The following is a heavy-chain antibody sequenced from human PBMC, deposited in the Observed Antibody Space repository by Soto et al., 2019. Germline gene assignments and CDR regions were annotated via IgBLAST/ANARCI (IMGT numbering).Heavy chain of an antibody. V-gene: IGHV4-59*08. Sequence: PSETLSLTCTVSGGSISSYYWSWIRQPPGKGLEWIGYIYYSGSTNYNPSLKSRVTISVDTSKNQFSLKLSSVTAADTAVYYCARHMRGDYDKIDYWGQGTLVTVSS. CDR1: GGSISSYY. CDR2: IYYSGST. J-gene: IGHJ4*02. D-gene: IGHD4-17*01. CDR3: ARHMRGDYDKIDY.